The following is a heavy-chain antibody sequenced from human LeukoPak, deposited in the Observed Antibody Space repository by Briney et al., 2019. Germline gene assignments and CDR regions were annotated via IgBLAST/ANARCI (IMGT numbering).Heavy chain of an antibody. Sequence: PGGSLRLSCAASGFTFSSYWMSWVRQAPGKGLEWVANIKQGGSEKYYVDSVKGRFTISRDNAKNSLYLQMNSLRAEDTAVYYCARDFRITMIRSDYWGQGTLVTVSS. V-gene: IGHV3-7*01. J-gene: IGHJ4*02. CDR2: IKQGGSEK. CDR1: GFTFSSYW. CDR3: ARDFRITMIRSDY. D-gene: IGHD3-22*01.